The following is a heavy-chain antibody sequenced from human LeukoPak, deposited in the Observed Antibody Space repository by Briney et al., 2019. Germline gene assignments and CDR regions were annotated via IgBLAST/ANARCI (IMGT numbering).Heavy chain of an antibody. J-gene: IGHJ4*02. V-gene: IGHV3-23*01. CDR1: GFTFSSYS. CDR2: ISVSGVST. D-gene: IGHD1-26*01. CDR3: AREDSGSYYEFDY. Sequence: GGSLRLSCAASGFTFSSYSMNWVRQAPGKGLEWVSGISVSGVSTYYADSVKGRFTISRDNSKNTLYLQMNSLRAEDTAVYYCAREDSGSYYEFDYWGQGTLVTVSS.